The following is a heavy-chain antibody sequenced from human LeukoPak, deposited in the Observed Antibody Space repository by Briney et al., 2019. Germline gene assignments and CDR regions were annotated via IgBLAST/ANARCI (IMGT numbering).Heavy chain of an antibody. D-gene: IGHD2-8*01. CDR3: ARGANGFDY. V-gene: IGHV3-7*04. CDR1: GFSFSTYW. Sequence: GGSLRLSCAASGFSFSTYWTSWVRQAPGQGPEWVANIEQDGTENNYVDSVRGRFTISRDNAKNSLYLQMSSLRAADTAIYYCARGANGFDYWGQGTLVTVSS. J-gene: IGHJ4*02. CDR2: IEQDGTEN.